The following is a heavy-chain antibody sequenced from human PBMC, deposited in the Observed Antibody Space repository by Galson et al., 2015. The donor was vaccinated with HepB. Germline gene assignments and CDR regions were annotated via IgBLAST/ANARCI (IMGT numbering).Heavy chain of an antibody. D-gene: IGHD4-17*01. J-gene: IGHJ4*02. V-gene: IGHV4-4*02. CDR2: IYHSGGT. CDR1: GGSISSSNW. Sequence: ETLSLTCAVSGGSISSSNWWSWLRQPPGKGLEWIGEIYHSGGTIYNPSLKSRVTISVDKSKNQFSLKLTSATAADTAAYYCARVDYGDYEGGYWGQGTLVTVSS. CDR3: ARVDYGDYEGGY.